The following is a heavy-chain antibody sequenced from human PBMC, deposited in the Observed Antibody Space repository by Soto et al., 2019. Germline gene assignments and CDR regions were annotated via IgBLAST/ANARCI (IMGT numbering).Heavy chain of an antibody. Sequence: QVQLVESGGGVVQPGGSLRLSCAASGFTFSIYGMHWVRQAPGKGLEWVSVISYDGSNIFYGESVKGRFTISRDNSKSTLYLQMHSLRSEDTAVYYCAKVGTGVTAIRAYIDTWGQGTLVTVSS. CDR1: GFTFSIYG. CDR3: AKVGTGVTAIRAYIDT. CDR2: ISYDGSNI. J-gene: IGHJ4*02. V-gene: IGHV3-30*18. D-gene: IGHD2-21*02.